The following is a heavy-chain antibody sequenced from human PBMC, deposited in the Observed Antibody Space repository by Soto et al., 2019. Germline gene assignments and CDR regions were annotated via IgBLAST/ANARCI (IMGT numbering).Heavy chain of an antibody. D-gene: IGHD3-10*01. CDR3: ARSANTYGSPFDY. CDR2: IHRGGRT. Sequence: EVHLVESGGGLVQPGGSLRLSCAASGFTVGNNYMSWVRQAPGKGLEWVSIIHRGGRTSYAASVKGRFTISRDSSKNILYLQINGLTADYTAVYYCARSANTYGSPFDYWGQGALVTVSS. CDR1: GFTVGNNY. J-gene: IGHJ4*02. V-gene: IGHV3-66*01.